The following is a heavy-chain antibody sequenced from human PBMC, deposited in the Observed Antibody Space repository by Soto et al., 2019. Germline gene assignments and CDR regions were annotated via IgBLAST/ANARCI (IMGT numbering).Heavy chain of an antibody. CDR3: ARGGKYYYDSSGYYPPYYYYGMDV. Sequence: SVKVSCKASGGTFSSYAISWVRQAPGQGLEWMGGIIPIFGTANYAQKLQGRVTITADKSTSTAYMELSSLRSEDTAVYYCARGGKYYYDSSGYYPPYYYYGMDVWGQGTTVTVSS. CDR2: IIPIFGTA. D-gene: IGHD3-22*01. V-gene: IGHV1-69*06. J-gene: IGHJ6*02. CDR1: GGTFSSYA.